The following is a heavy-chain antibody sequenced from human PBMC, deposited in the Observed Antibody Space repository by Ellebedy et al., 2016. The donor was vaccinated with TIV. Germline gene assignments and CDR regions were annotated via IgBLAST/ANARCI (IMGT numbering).Heavy chain of an antibody. CDR3: AIYEKWLQSNEED. J-gene: IGHJ4*02. V-gene: IGHV1-8*01. Sequence: ASVKVSCXASGYTFTSYDINWVRQATGQGLEWMGWMNPNSGNTGYAQKFQGRVTMTRNTSISTAYMELSSLRSEDTAVYYCAIYEKWLQSNEEDWGQGTLVTVSS. CDR2: MNPNSGNT. CDR1: GYTFTSYD. D-gene: IGHD5-24*01.